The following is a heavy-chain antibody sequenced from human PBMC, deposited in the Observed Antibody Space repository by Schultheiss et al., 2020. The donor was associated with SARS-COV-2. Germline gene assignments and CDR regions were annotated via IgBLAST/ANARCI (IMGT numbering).Heavy chain of an antibody. D-gene: IGHD6-6*01. Sequence: ASVKVSCRVSGFTPTALSIHWVRQAPGKGLEWMGGFDPEDGETIYAEKFQGRVTITADESTSTGYMELSSLRSEDTAVYYCARVMAARPYYYGMDVWGQGTTVTVSS. CDR3: ARVMAARPYYYGMDV. CDR1: GFTPTALS. V-gene: IGHV1-24*01. J-gene: IGHJ6*02. CDR2: FDPEDGET.